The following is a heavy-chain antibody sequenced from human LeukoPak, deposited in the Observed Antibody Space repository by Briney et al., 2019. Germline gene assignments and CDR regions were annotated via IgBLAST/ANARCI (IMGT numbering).Heavy chain of an antibody. Sequence: ASVKVSCKASGGTFSSYALSWVRQAPGQGLEWMGTIIPIVGIANYAQKFQGRATITADKSTSTAYMELSSLRSEDAAVYYCARDGEMATIYFDYWGREPWSPSPQ. CDR2: IIPIVGIA. D-gene: IGHD5-24*01. CDR1: GGTFSSYA. CDR3: ARDGEMATIYFDY. J-gene: IGHJ4*02. V-gene: IGHV1-69*04.